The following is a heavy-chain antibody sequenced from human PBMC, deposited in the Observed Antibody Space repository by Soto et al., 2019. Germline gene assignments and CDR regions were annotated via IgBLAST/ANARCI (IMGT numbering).Heavy chain of an antibody. J-gene: IGHJ3*02. Sequence: EVQLVESGGGLVQPGRSLRLSCAASGFTFDDYAMHWVRQAPGKGLEWVSGISWNSGSIGYADSVKGRFTISRDNAKNSLYLQMNSLGAEDTALYYCAKDGGGYCSSTSCYAGAFDIWGQGTMVTVSS. CDR3: AKDGGGYCSSTSCYAGAFDI. CDR1: GFTFDDYA. CDR2: ISWNSGSI. D-gene: IGHD2-2*01. V-gene: IGHV3-9*01.